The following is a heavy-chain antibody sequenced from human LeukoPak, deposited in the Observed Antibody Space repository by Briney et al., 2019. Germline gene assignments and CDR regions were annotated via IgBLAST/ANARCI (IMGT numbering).Heavy chain of an antibody. J-gene: IGHJ3*02. D-gene: IGHD2-2*03. CDR3: ARGGYCSGTSCYDGDAFDI. V-gene: IGHV3-20*04. Sequence: PGGSLRLSCAASGFTFDDYGMSWVRQAPGKGLEWVSGINWNGGSTGYADSVKGRFTISRDNAKNSLYLQMNSLRAEDTALYYCARGGYCSGTSCYDGDAFDIWGQGTMVTVSS. CDR1: GFTFDDYG. CDR2: INWNGGST.